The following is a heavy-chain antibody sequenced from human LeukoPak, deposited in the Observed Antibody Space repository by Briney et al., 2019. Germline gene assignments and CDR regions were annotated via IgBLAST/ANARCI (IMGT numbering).Heavy chain of an antibody. CDR2: FDPEDGET. J-gene: IGHJ4*02. V-gene: IGHV1-24*01. D-gene: IGHD3-22*01. Sequence: ASVKVSCKVSGYTLTELSMHWVRQAPGKGLEWMGGFDPEDGETIYAQKFQGRVTMTEDTSTDTAYMELSSLRSEDTAVYYCATPYYDSSGYYEPPNYWGQGTLVTVSS. CDR3: ATPYYDSSGYYEPPNY. CDR1: GYTLTELS.